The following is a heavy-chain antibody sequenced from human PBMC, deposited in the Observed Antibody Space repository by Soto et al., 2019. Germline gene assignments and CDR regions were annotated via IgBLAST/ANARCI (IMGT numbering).Heavy chain of an antibody. D-gene: IGHD5-18*01. J-gene: IGHJ6*02. V-gene: IGHV1-18*04. Sequence: ASVKVSCKXSGYTFTSYGISWVRQAPGQGLEWMGWISAYNGNTNYAQKLQGRVTMTTDTSTSTAYMELRSLGSDDTAVYYCARADTAMVTAPYYYYGMDVWGQGTTVTVSS. CDR1: GYTFTSYG. CDR2: ISAYNGNT. CDR3: ARADTAMVTAPYYYYGMDV.